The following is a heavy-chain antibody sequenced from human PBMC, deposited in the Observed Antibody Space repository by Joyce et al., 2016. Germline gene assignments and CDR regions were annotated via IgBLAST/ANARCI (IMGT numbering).Heavy chain of an antibody. V-gene: IGHV5-51*01. CDR1: GYNLPNYW. CDR3: ARTLAVAGVADY. Sequence: EVHLVQSGAEVKKPGESLRISCKASGYNLPNYWIGWVRHMPGKGLEWRRVIYTRDSETRYSPSFEGQVTFSVDKSDNTAYLQWSSLKASDTAMYYCARTLAVAGVADYWGQGTRVTVSS. J-gene: IGHJ4*02. D-gene: IGHD6-19*01. CDR2: IYTRDSET.